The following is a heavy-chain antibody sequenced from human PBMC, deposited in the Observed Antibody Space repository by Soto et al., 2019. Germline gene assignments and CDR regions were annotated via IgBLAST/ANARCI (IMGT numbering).Heavy chain of an antibody. CDR2: VDPNGGGS. Sequence: ASVKVSCKTSGYSFTDYKLHWVRQAPGQGLEWMGWVDPNGGGSNSAQKFQGSVTMTWDTSITTAYLDQTRLTTNGTATYFCATWVDYGDFEGFDFWGQGTLVTVSS. CDR3: ATWVDYGDFEGFDF. CDR1: GYSFTDYK. V-gene: IGHV1-2*04. D-gene: IGHD4-17*01. J-gene: IGHJ4*02.